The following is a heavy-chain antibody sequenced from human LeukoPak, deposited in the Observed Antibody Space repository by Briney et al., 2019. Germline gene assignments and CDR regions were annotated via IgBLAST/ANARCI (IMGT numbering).Heavy chain of an antibody. V-gene: IGHV4-34*01. D-gene: IGHD2-2*01. Sequence: SETLSLTCAVYGGSFSGYYWSWIRQPPGKGLEWIGEINHSGSTNYDPSLKSRVTISVDTSKNQFSLKLSSVTAADTAVYYCARRRYCSSTSCYLYFDYWGQGTLVTVSS. CDR1: GGSFSGYY. CDR2: INHSGST. CDR3: ARRRYCSSTSCYLYFDY. J-gene: IGHJ4*02.